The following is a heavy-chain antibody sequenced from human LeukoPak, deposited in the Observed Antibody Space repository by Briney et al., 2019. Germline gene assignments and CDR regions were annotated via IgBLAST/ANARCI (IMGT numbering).Heavy chain of an antibody. CDR2: IYTSGNT. Sequence: SETLSLTCTVSGGPISSYYWSWIRQPAGKGLEWIGRIYTSGNTKYNPSLKSRVTMSVDTSKNQFSLRLSSVTAADTALYYCARDLIAGTTSNPEYYFDYWGQGTLVTVSS. V-gene: IGHV4-4*07. CDR3: ARDLIAGTTSNPEYYFDY. CDR1: GGPISSYY. J-gene: IGHJ4*02. D-gene: IGHD1-20*01.